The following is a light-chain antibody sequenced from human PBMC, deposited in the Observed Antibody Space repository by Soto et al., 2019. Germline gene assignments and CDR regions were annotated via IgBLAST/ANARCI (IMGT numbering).Light chain of an antibody. J-gene: IGLJ1*01. CDR3: SSYAGTSTYV. V-gene: IGLV2-23*01. Sequence: QSVLTQPASVSGSPGQSITISCTGTRSDIGSYNLVSWYQHLPDKAPKLMIYEGNTRPSGVSNRFSGSKSDNTASLTISGLQPEDEAVYFCSSYAGTSTYVFGSGTKVTV. CDR2: EGN. CDR1: RSDIGSYNL.